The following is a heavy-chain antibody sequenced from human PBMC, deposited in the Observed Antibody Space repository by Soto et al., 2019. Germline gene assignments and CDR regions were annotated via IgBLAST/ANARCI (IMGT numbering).Heavy chain of an antibody. J-gene: IGHJ4*02. CDR2: IIPIFGTA. Sequence: QVQLVQSGAEVKKPGSSVKVSCKASGGTFSSYAISWVRQAPGQGLEWMGGIIPIFGTANYAQKFQGRVTSXXDXSXXTAYMELSSLRYEDTAVYYCARDGTEMATTQERNYWGQGTLVTVSS. V-gene: IGHV1-69*12. CDR1: GGTFSSYA. CDR3: ARDGTEMATTQERNY. D-gene: IGHD5-12*01.